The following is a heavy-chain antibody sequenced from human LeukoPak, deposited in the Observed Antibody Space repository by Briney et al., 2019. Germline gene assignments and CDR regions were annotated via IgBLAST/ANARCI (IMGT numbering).Heavy chain of an antibody. D-gene: IGHD6-6*01. Sequence: SETLSLTCAVYGGSFSGYYWSWIRQPPGKGLEWIGEINHSGSTNYNPSLESRVIISVDTSKNQFSLKLSSVTAADTAVYYCATRPSAIIAARFDPWGQGTLVTVSS. CDR1: GGSFSGYY. J-gene: IGHJ5*02. V-gene: IGHV4-34*01. CDR2: INHSGST. CDR3: ATRPSAIIAARFDP.